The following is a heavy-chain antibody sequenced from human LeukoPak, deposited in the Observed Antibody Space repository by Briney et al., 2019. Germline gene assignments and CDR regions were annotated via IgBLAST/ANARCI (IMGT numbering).Heavy chain of an antibody. CDR3: AREASAAAKMDV. Sequence: GASVKVSCKASGYTFTSYYMHWVRQAPGQGLEWMGIINPSGGSTSYAQKFQGRVTMTRDTSTSTVYMGLSSLRSEDTAVYYCAREASAAAKMDVWGKGTTVTVSS. J-gene: IGHJ6*04. D-gene: IGHD6-13*01. V-gene: IGHV1-46*03. CDR1: GYTFTSYY. CDR2: INPSGGST.